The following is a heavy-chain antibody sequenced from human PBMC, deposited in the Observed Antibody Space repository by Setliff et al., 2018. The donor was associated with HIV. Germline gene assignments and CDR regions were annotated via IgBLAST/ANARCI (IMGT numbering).Heavy chain of an antibody. V-gene: IGHV1-69*13. D-gene: IGHD1-1*01. CDR3: GRGDSLLESIVWFDR. Sequence: SVKVSGKVSGGSFGSYGFTWVRQAPGQGLEWMGGLIPLFGSANYPQKFQGRVTMTADESTGTVYMELSRLRFEDTAMYYCGRGDSLLESIVWFDRWGQGTLVTVSS. CDR2: LIPLFGSA. J-gene: IGHJ5*02. CDR1: GGSFGSYG.